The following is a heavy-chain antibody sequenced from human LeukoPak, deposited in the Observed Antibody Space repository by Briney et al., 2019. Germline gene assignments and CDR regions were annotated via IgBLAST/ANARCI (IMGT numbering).Heavy chain of an antibody. CDR3: AKSGPQLGYSSGYYFDY. J-gene: IGHJ4*02. V-gene: IGHV3-23*01. Sequence: GGSLRLSCAASGFTFSSYAMSWVRQAPGKGLEWVSAISGSGGSTYYADSVKGRFTISRDNSKNTLYLQMNSLRAEDTAVYYCAKSGPQLGYSSGYYFDYWGQGTLVTVSS. CDR1: GFTFSSYA. CDR2: ISGSGGST. D-gene: IGHD2-21*01.